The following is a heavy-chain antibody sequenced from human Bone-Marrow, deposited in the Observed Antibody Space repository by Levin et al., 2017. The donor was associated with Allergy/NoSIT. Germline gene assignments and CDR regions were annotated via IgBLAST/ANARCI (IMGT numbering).Heavy chain of an antibody. D-gene: IGHD3-22*01. V-gene: IGHV3-23*01. CDR3: AKEGAQYYYDSSGYYYHKYFDY. Sequence: GESLKISCAASGFTFSSYAMSWVRQAPGKGLEWVSAISGSGGSTYYADSVKGRFTISRDNSKNTLYLQMNSLRAEDTAVYYCAKEGAQYYYDSSGYYYHKYFDYWGQGTLVTVSS. CDR1: GFTFSSYA. J-gene: IGHJ4*02. CDR2: ISGSGGST.